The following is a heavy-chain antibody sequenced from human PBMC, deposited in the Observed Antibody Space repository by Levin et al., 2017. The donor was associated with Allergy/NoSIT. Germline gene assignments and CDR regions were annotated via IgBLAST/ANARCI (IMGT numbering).Heavy chain of an antibody. CDR3: AKTVTTKTNWFDP. V-gene: IGHV4-39*01. J-gene: IGHJ5*02. CDR1: GVSISSSPYY. CDR2: IDYSGST. D-gene: IGHD4-17*01. Sequence: SQTLSLTCAVSGVSISSSPYYWGWIRQPPGKGLEWIGSIDYSGSTYYNPSLKSRVTISADTSKNQFSLKLSSVTAADTAIYYCAKTVTTKTNWFDPWGQGTLVTVSS.